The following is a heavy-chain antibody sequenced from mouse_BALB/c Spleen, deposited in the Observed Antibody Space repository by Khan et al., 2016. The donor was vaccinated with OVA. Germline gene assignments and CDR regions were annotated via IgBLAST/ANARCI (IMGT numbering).Heavy chain of an antibody. CDR1: GFSLTSYG. CDR3: ARLEDI. V-gene: IGHV2-9*02. CDR2: IWAGGST. J-gene: IGHJ2*01. D-gene: IGHD1-3*01. Sequence: QVQLQQPGPGLVAPSQSLSITCTVAGFSLTSYGVHWVRQPPGTGLEWLGVIWAGGSTNYNSALMSRLSISKDNSKSQVFLKRNSLQTDDTATYYCARLEDIWGQGTTLTVSS.